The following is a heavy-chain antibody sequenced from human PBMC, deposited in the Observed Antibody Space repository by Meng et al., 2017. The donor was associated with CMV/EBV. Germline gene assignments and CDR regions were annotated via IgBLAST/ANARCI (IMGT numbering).Heavy chain of an antibody. CDR3: ARGRRYSGSPHPLGY. V-gene: IGHV1-8*01. D-gene: IGHD1-26*01. Sequence: SGYTFTSYDINWVRQATGQGLEWMGWMNPNSGNTGYEQKFQGRVTMTRNTSISTANMELSSLRSEDTAVYYCARGRRYSGSPHPLGYWGQGTLVTSPQ. CDR2: MNPNSGNT. J-gene: IGHJ4*02. CDR1: GYTFTSYD.